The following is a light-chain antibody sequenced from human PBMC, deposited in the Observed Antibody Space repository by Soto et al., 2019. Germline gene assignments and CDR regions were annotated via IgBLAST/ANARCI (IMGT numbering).Light chain of an antibody. CDR3: QQRSNR. V-gene: IGKV3-11*01. Sequence: EIVLTQSPATLSLSPGDRAILSCRASQSVGRSLTWYQHKPGQAPRLLIYDASTRATGIPRRFSGSGSGTDLTLTISSLEPEDFAVYYCQQRSNRFGGGTKVDIK. J-gene: IGKJ4*01. CDR2: DAS. CDR1: QSVGRS.